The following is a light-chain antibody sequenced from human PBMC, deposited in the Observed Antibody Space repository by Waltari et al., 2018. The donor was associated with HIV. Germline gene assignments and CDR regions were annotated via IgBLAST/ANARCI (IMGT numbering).Light chain of an antibody. CDR1: QSINNTF. CDR2: GAS. J-gene: IGKJ1*01. V-gene: IGKV3-20*01. CDR3: HQYAFSRT. Sequence: EIVLTHSPGTLSLSPGERATLSCRASQSINNTFLAGLRQKRGQAPMLLIYGASRRATGIPDRFSGSGSGTDFTLTISRLKPEDVSMYYCHQYAFSRTFGQGTKVEIK.